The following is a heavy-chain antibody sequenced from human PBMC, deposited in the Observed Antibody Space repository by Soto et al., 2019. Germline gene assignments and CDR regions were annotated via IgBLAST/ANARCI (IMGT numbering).Heavy chain of an antibody. CDR3: AAGEGWLFDL. D-gene: IGHD7-27*01. Sequence: ESGGGLVQPGGSLRLSCAASPFSFRTYWMTWVRQAPGEGLEWVASIKQDGSQKDYVDSVKGRFTISRDNAKSSLYLQMNSLTVEDTAVYYCAAGEGWLFDLWGRGTLVTVSS. CDR2: IKQDGSQK. CDR1: PFSFRTYW. J-gene: IGHJ2*01. V-gene: IGHV3-7*01.